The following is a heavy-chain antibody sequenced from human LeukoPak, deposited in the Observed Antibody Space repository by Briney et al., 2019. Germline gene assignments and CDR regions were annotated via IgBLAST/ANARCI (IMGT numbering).Heavy chain of an antibody. CDR3: ARVGSSRTHYHMDV. D-gene: IGHD1-26*01. CDR2: IYTSGST. CDR1: GGSISSYY. Sequence: ASETLSLTCTVSGGSISSYYWSWIRQPAGKGLEWIGRIYTSGSTNYNPSLKSRVTMSVDTSKNQFSLKLSSVTAADTAVYYCARVGSSRTHYHMDVWGKGTTVTISS. V-gene: IGHV4-4*07. J-gene: IGHJ6*03.